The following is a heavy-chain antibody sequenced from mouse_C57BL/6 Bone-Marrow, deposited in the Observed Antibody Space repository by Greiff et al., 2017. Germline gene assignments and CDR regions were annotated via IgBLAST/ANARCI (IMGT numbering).Heavy chain of an antibody. D-gene: IGHD1-1*01. CDR2: ISDGGSYT. V-gene: IGHV5-4*01. J-gene: IGHJ3*01. CDR3: ARDWYYGSSFAY. Sequence: EVQGVESGGGLVKPGGSLKLSCAASGFTFSSYAMSWVRQTPEKRLEWVATISDGGSYTYYPDNVKGRFTISRDNAKNNLYLQMSHLKSEDTAMYYCARDWYYGSSFAYWGQGTLVTVSA. CDR1: GFTFSSYA.